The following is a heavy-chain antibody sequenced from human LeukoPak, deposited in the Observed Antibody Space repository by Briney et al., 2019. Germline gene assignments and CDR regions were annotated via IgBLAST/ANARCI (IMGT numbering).Heavy chain of an antibody. J-gene: IGHJ4*02. Sequence: SVKVSCKASGGTFSSYAINWVRQAPGQGLEWMGGIIPIFGTANYAQKFQGRVTITADESTSTAYMVLSSLRSEDTAVYYRARGWLAETMVVTPYNYWGQGTLVTVSS. D-gene: IGHD4-23*01. CDR2: IIPIFGTA. V-gene: IGHV1-69*13. CDR3: ARGWLAETMVVTPYNY. CDR1: GGTFSSYA.